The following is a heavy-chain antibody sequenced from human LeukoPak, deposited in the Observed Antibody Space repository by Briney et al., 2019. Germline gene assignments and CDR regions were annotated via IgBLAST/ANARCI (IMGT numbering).Heavy chain of an antibody. Sequence: SETLSLTCAVYGGSLSGYIWSWIRQPPGKGVEWIGEINHSGSTDYNPSLKSRVTMSVDTSGNQFSLKLNSVTAADAAVYYCVRADGRDGYRGLVDYWGQGTLVTVSA. CDR3: VRADGRDGYRGLVDY. CDR1: GGSLSGYI. J-gene: IGHJ4*02. V-gene: IGHV4-34*01. D-gene: IGHD5-24*01. CDR2: INHSGST.